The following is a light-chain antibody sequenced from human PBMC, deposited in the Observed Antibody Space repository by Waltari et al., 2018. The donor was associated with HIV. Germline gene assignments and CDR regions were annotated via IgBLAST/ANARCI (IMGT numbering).Light chain of an antibody. CDR1: TSNVGSNF. V-gene: IGLV1-47*01. J-gene: IGLJ1*01. Sequence: QSVLTQPPSASGTPGQRVTISCSGTTSNVGSNFVSWYQQLPGTAPKLLICRDNRRPSGVPDLFSGAKSGASASLAISGLRSEDEGDYYCATWDGSLGGAYVFGAGTKVSVL. CDR3: ATWDGSLGGAYV. CDR2: RDN.